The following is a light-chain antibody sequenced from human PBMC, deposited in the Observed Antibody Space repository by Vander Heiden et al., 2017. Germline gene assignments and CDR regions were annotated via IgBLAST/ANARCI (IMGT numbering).Light chain of an antibody. Sequence: ELASTQSPPTLPLSPGDRATLSCRASQSVSSYLAWYQQKPGKAPRLLIYDATKRATGIPARFSGRGSGTDLTLTISSLAPEDFAVYCCQRRSNWPRFTFGPGTRVDIK. V-gene: IGKV3-11*01. CDR2: DAT. CDR3: QRRSNWPRFT. CDR1: QSVSSY. J-gene: IGKJ3*01.